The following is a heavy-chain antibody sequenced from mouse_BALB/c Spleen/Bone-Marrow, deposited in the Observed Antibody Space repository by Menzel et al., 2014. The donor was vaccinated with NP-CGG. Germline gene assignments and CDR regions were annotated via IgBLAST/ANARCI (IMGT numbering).Heavy chain of an antibody. D-gene: IGHD1-1*01. CDR2: IYPGSGST. J-gene: IGHJ2*01. CDR1: GYTFTDYV. Sequence: VQLQQSGPELVKPGASVKMSCKASGYTFTDYVISWVKQRTGQGLEWIGEIYPGSGSTYYNEEFKGKATPTADKSSNTAYMRLSSLTSEDSAVYFCDYYGSSYFDYWGQGTTLTVSS. CDR3: DYYGSSYFDY. V-gene: IGHV1-77*01.